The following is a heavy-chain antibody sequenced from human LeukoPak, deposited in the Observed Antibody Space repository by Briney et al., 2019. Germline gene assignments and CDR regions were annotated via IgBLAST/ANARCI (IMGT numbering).Heavy chain of an antibody. D-gene: IGHD4-17*01. CDR3: ARDIEYGDYVPDY. V-gene: IGHV3-21*01. CDR1: GFTFSSYS. CDR2: ISSSSSYI. Sequence: GGSLRLSCAASGFTFSSYSMNWVRQAPGKGLEWVSSISSSSSYIYYADSVKGRFTISRDNAKNSLCLQMNSLRAEDTAVYYCARDIEYGDYVPDYWGQGTLVTVSS. J-gene: IGHJ4*02.